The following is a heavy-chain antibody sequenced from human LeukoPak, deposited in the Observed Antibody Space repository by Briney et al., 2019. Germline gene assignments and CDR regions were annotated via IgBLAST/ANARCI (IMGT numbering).Heavy chain of an antibody. J-gene: IGHJ5*02. CDR1: GGSISSYY. V-gene: IGHV4-34*01. D-gene: IGHD4-17*01. CDR3: ARGRYGARGFDP. CDR2: INHSGST. Sequence: SETLSLTCTVSGGSISSYYWSWIRQPPGKGLEWIGEINHSGSTNYNPSLKGRVTISVDTSKNHFSLKLSSVTAADTAVYYCARGRYGARGFDPWGQGTLVTVSS.